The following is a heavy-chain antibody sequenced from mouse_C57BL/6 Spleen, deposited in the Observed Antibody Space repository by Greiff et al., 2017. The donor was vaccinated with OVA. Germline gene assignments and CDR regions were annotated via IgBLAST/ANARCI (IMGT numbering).Heavy chain of an antibody. CDR2: IDPETGGT. J-gene: IGHJ3*01. CDR3: TRLGNGYDEVFAY. Sequence: VQLQQSGAELVRPGASVTLSCKASGYTFTDYEMHWVKQTPVHGLEWIGAIDPETGGTAYNQKFKGKAILTADKSSSTAYMELRSLTSEDSAVYYCTRLGNGYDEVFAYWGQGTLVTVSA. CDR1: GYTFTDYE. D-gene: IGHD2-2*01. V-gene: IGHV1-15*01.